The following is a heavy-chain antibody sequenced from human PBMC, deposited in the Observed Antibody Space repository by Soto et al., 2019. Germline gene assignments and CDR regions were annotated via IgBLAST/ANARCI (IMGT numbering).Heavy chain of an antibody. CDR2: ISSTGSTI. D-gene: IGHD5-12*01. Sequence: PWGSLGISCASSVFTFSSYSMNWVGQAPGKGLEWVSYISSTGSTIYYADSVKGRFTISRDNAKNSLYLQMNSLRDEDTAVYYCARDGWLQFVMDYWGQGTMVTVSS. V-gene: IGHV3-48*02. CDR3: ARDGWLQFVMDY. CDR1: VFTFSSYS. J-gene: IGHJ4*02.